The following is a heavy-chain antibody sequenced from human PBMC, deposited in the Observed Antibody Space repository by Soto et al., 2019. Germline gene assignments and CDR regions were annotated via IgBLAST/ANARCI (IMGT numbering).Heavy chain of an antibody. Sequence: QVQLLQSGDAVTNPGASLKVSCKSSGYTCTCYGISWVRHAPGQGLEWMGWISAYTCNSNNAQKLQGRVTMPTETSTTTAYMERRSLISDDTAVDYCPRDWAITANHMDGRGKGPTVTVSS. CDR1: GYTCTCYG. V-gene: IGHV1-18*01. D-gene: IGHD2-2*01. CDR2: ISAYTCNS. CDR3: PRDWAITANHMDG. J-gene: IGHJ6*03.